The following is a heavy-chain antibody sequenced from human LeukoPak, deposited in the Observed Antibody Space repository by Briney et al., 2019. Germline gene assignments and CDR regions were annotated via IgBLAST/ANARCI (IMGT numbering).Heavy chain of an antibody. V-gene: IGHV1-18*01. CDR2: INAYNGNT. Sequence: ASVKVSCKTSGGTFSSYAISWVRQAPGQGLEWMGWINAYNGNTDYAQRVQGRVTMTTDTSTSTAYKELRSLRSDDTAVYYCARDRHIAAAVYYYYMDVWGKGTPVTVSS. CDR1: GGTFSSYA. J-gene: IGHJ6*03. D-gene: IGHD6-13*01. CDR3: ARDRHIAAAVYYYYMDV.